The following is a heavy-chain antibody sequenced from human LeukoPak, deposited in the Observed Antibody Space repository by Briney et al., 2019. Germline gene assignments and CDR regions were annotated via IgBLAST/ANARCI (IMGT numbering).Heavy chain of an antibody. CDR1: GYTFTGYY. D-gene: IGHD4-17*01. CDR3: ARRGYGDYDWFDP. V-gene: IGHV1-2*02. Sequence: ASVKVSCKASGYTFTGYYMHWVRQASGQGLEWMGWINPNSGGTNYAQKFQGRVTMTRDTSISTAYMELSRLRSDDTAVYYCARRGYGDYDWFDPWGQGTLVTVSS. J-gene: IGHJ5*02. CDR2: INPNSGGT.